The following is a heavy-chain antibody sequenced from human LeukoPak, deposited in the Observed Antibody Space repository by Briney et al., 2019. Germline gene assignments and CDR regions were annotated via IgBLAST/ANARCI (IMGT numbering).Heavy chain of an antibody. Sequence: SETLSLTCTVSGGSISSSSYYWGWIRQPPGKGLEWIGNIYYSGGTYYNPSLKSRVTISVDTSKNQFSLKLSSVTATDTAVYYCARGVSMIVVAIHDWYFDLWGRGTLVTVSS. J-gene: IGHJ2*01. V-gene: IGHV4-39*01. CDR1: GGSISSSSYY. D-gene: IGHD3-22*01. CDR3: ARGVSMIVVAIHDWYFDL. CDR2: IYYSGGT.